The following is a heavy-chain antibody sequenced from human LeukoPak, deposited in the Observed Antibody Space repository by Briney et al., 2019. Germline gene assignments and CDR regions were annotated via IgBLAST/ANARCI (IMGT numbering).Heavy chain of an antibody. CDR1: GFTFSSYA. V-gene: IGHV3-30*04. D-gene: IGHD5-18*01. J-gene: IGHJ4*02. CDR2: ISYDGSNK. CDR3: ARVDTAVDY. Sequence: GGCLRLSCAASGFTFSSYAMHWVRQAPGKGLEWVAVISYDGSNKYYADSVKGRFTISRDNSKNTLYLQMNSLRAEDTAVYYCARVDTAVDYWGQGTLVTVSS.